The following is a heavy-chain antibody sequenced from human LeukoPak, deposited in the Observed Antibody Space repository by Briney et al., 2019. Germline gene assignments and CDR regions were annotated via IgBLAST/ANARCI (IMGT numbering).Heavy chain of an antibody. J-gene: IGHJ4*02. CDR1: GGPFSGYY. V-gene: IGHV4-34*01. CDR3: ARLRFLEWSSFDY. Sequence: SETLSLTCAVYGGPFSGYYWSWIRQPPGKGLEWIGEINHSGSTNYNPSLKSRVTISVDTSKNQFSLKLSSVTAADTAVYYCARLRFLEWSSFDYWGQGTLVTVSS. CDR2: INHSGST. D-gene: IGHD3-3*01.